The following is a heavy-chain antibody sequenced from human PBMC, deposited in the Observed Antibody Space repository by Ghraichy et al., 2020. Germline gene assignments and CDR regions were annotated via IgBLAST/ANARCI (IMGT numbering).Heavy chain of an antibody. CDR2: ISWNSGSI. CDR1: GFTFDDYA. V-gene: IGHV3-9*03. CDR3: AKDRRSGYGSGSYFSPFYFDY. Sequence: GGSLRLSCAASGFTFDDYAMHWVRQAPGKGLEWVSGISWNSGSIGYADSVKGRFTISRDNAKNSLYLQMNSLRAEDMALYYCAKDRRSGYGSGSYFSPFYFDYWGQGTLVTVSS. D-gene: IGHD3-10*01. J-gene: IGHJ4*02.